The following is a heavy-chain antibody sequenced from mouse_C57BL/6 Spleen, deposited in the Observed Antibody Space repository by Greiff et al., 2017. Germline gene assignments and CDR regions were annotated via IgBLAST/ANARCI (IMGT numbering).Heavy chain of an antibody. CDR2: IDPSDSYT. V-gene: IGHV1-69*01. Sequence: QVQLQQPGAELVMPGASVKLSCTASGYTFTSYWMHWVKQRPGQGLEWIGEIDPSDSYTNYNQKFKGKSTLTVDKSSSTAYLQLSSLASEDSAVYYCARGGGGAMDYWGQGTSVTVSS. CDR1: GYTFTSYW. CDR3: ARGGGGAMDY. J-gene: IGHJ4*01.